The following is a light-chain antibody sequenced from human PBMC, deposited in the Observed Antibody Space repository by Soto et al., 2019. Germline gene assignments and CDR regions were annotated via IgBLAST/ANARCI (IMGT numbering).Light chain of an antibody. J-gene: IGKJ1*01. CDR3: QQYNDWPRT. CDR2: GAS. V-gene: IGKV3-15*01. CDR1: QSVSSN. Sequence: EIVLTQSPATLSLSPGERATLSCRASQSVSSNLAWYKQKPGQAPRLLIYGASTRATGIPARLSGSGSGTEFTLTISSLQSEDFAVYYCQQYNDWPRTFGQGTKV.